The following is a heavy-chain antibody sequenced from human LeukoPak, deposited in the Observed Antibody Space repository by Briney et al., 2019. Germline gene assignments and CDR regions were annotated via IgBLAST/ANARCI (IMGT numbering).Heavy chain of an antibody. CDR2: IWYDGSNK. D-gene: IGHD2/OR15-2a*01. V-gene: IGHV3-33*01. J-gene: IGHJ4*02. CDR1: GFTFSSYG. CDR3: TTGLGNSDHDY. Sequence: PGRSLRLSCAASGFTFSSYGMHWVRQAPGKGLEWVAVIWYDGSNKYYADSVKGRFTISRDNSKNTLDLQMNSLKVEDSAMYYCTTGLGNSDHDYWGQGTLVTVSS.